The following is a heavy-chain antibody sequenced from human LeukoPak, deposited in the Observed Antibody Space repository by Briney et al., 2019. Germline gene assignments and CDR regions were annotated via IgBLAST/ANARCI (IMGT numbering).Heavy chain of an antibody. Sequence: GGSLRLSCAASGFTFSSYEMNWVRQAPGKGLEWVSYISSSGSTIYYADSVKGRFTISRDNAKNSLYLQMNSLRAEDTAVYYCARAGPPEAFDIWGQGTMVTVSS. D-gene: IGHD1-14*01. CDR2: ISSSGSTI. CDR3: ARAGPPEAFDI. CDR1: GFTFSSYE. J-gene: IGHJ3*02. V-gene: IGHV3-48*03.